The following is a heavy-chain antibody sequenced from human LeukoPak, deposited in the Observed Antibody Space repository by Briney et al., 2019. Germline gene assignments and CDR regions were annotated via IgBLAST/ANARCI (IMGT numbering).Heavy chain of an antibody. Sequence: AGGSLRLSCAASGFTVTSNYMSWVRQAPGKGLEWVSVIYSGGSTYYADSVKGRFTISRDNSKNTLYLQMNSLRAEDTAVYYCARSLYSSVIDYWGQGTLVTVSS. CDR2: IYSGGST. CDR3: ARSLYSSVIDY. D-gene: IGHD6-19*01. J-gene: IGHJ4*02. CDR1: GFTVTSNY. V-gene: IGHV3-53*01.